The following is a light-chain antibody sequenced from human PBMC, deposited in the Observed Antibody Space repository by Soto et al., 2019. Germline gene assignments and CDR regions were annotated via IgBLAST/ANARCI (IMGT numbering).Light chain of an antibody. CDR1: QSVRTN. Sequence: EIVMTQSPVTLSVSPGERAILSCRASQSVRTNLAWYQQKLGQPPRLLIYDASTRATGIPARFSGSGSGTEFALSITSLRSEDFASDYCQQYDGCTPGCTFGQGTKLASK. CDR2: DAS. CDR3: QQYDGCTPGCT. V-gene: IGKV3-15*01. J-gene: IGKJ2*02.